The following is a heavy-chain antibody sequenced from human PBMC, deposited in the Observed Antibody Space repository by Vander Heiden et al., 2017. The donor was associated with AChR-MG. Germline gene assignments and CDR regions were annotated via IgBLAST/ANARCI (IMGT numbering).Heavy chain of an antibody. Sequence: QVQLVQSGDEVKKPGSSVKVSCQASGGTFSSYAISWVRKAPGKGLEWMGGIILIVGTANYAEKFQGRVTMTADESTSTAYMELSSLRSEDTDVYYCARIAAADTNWFDPWGQGTLVTVSS. CDR1: GGTFSSYA. CDR3: ARIAAADTNWFDP. V-gene: IGHV1-69*01. J-gene: IGHJ5*02. CDR2: IILIVGTA. D-gene: IGHD6-13*01.